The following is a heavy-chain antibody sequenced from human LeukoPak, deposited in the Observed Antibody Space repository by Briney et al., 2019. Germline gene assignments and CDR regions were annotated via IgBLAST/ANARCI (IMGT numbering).Heavy chain of an antibody. CDR2: IYYSGST. CDR1: GDSVSNGNYY. CDR3: AREPPFYYLAHFGAFDI. J-gene: IGHJ3*02. D-gene: IGHD3-22*01. V-gene: IGHV4-61*01. Sequence: SETLSLTCTVSGDSVSNGNYYWSWLRQPPGKGLEWIGYIYYSGSTNYNPSLKSRVTISVDTSKNQFSLKLSSVTAADTAVYYCAREPPFYYLAHFGAFDIWGQGTMVTVSS.